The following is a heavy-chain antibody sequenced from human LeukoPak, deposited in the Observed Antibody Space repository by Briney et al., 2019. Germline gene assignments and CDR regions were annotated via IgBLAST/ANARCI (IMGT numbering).Heavy chain of an antibody. CDR1: GGSFSGYY. V-gene: IGHV4-34*01. CDR2: INHSGST. D-gene: IGHD6-13*01. CDR3: ASGSSSWTTFDY. Sequence: KPSETLSLTCAVYGGSFSGYYWSWIRQPPGKGLEWIGEINHSGSTNYNPSLKSRVTISVDMSKNQFSLKLSSVTAADTAAYYCASGSSSWTTFDYWGQGTLVTVSS. J-gene: IGHJ4*02.